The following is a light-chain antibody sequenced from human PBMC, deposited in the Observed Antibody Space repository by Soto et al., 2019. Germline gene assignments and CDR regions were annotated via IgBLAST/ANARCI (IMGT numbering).Light chain of an antibody. Sequence: EIVLTQSPGTLSLSLGERATLSCRASQSVSSSYLARYQQKPGQAHRLLIYGASSRATGIPDRFSGSGSGTDFTLPISRLEPEDFAVYYCQQYGSSFVGGTKVEIK. CDR1: QSVSSSY. CDR2: GAS. V-gene: IGKV3-20*01. CDR3: QQYGSS. J-gene: IGKJ4*01.